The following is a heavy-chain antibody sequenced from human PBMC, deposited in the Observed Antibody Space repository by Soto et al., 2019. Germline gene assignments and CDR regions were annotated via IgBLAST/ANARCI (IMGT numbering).Heavy chain of an antibody. CDR1: GGSISSSSYY. CDR2: IYYSGST. D-gene: IGHD3-22*01. Sequence: SETLSLTCTVSGGSISSSSYYWGWIRQPPGKGLVWIVIIYYSGSTYYNPSLKSRVTISVDTSKNQFSLKLSSVTAADTAVYYCARRLYYDSSGFEGGGMDVWGQGTTVTVSS. CDR3: ARRLYYDSSGFEGGGMDV. J-gene: IGHJ6*02. V-gene: IGHV4-39*01.